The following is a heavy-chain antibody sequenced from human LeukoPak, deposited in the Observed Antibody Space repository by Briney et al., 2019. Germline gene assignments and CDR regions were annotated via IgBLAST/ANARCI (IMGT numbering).Heavy chain of an antibody. D-gene: IGHD2-15*01. J-gene: IGHJ3*02. V-gene: IGHV5-10-1*01. CDR1: GYRFTSYW. CDR2: IDPSDSYS. Sequence: PGESLTISCKGSGYRFTSYWISWVRQMPGKGLEWMGRIDPSDSYSNYSPSFQGHVTISADKSISTAYLQWSSLKASDTAMYYCARQDGGSPDAFDIWGQGTMVTVSS. CDR3: ARQDGGSPDAFDI.